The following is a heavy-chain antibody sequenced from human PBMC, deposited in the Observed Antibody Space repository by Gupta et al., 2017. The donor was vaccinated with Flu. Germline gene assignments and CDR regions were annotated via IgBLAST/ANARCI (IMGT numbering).Heavy chain of an antibody. Sequence: QVQLQQWGAGLLKPSDTLSLTCAVYGGSFSGYYWSWLRQPPGKGLEWIGEINHSGSTNYNPSLKSRVTISVDTSKNQFSLKLSSVTAADTAVYYCARGNLGLGYSSGYHDYWGQGTLVTVSS. CDR2: INHSGST. D-gene: IGHD6-19*01. CDR3: ARGNLGLGYSSGYHDY. J-gene: IGHJ4*02. V-gene: IGHV4-34*01. CDR1: GGSFSGYY.